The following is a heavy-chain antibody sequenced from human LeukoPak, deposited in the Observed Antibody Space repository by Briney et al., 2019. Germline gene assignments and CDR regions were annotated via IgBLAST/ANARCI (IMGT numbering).Heavy chain of an antibody. CDR3: AKDRSVAAGYSSDY. J-gene: IGHJ4*02. Sequence: PGGSLRLSCAASGFTFSSYAMSWVRQAPGKGLEWVSGISASGGSTFYADSVKGRFTISRDNSKNTLYLQMNSLRVEDTALYYCAKDRSVAAGYSSDYWGRGTLVTVSS. V-gene: IGHV3-23*01. CDR2: ISASGGST. D-gene: IGHD6-13*01. CDR1: GFTFSSYA.